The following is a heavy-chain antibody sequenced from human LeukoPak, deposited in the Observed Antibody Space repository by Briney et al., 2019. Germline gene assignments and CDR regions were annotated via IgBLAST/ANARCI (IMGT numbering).Heavy chain of an antibody. CDR3: ARALAYSSGWYSTTREYYFDY. J-gene: IGHJ4*02. D-gene: IGHD6-19*01. CDR1: GYSISSSSYY. Sequence: PSETLSLTCTVSGYSISSSSYYWGWIRQPPGKELEWIGSIYYSGSTYYNPSLKSRVTISVDTSKNQFSLKLSSVTAADTAVYYCARALAYSSGWYSTTREYYFDYWGQGTLVTVSS. CDR2: IYYSGST. V-gene: IGHV4-39*07.